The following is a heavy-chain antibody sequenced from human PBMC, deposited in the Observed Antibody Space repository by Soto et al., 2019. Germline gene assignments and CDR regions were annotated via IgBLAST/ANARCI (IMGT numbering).Heavy chain of an antibody. CDR2: IYNNGNT. CDR3: ARTVMPVGNLAAFDH. CDR1: GGSVSSVKYF. V-gene: IGHV4-61*01. D-gene: IGHD7-27*01. J-gene: IGHJ4*02. Sequence: SETLSRTCNVSGGSVSSVKYFWSWIRQPPGKGLEWIAYIYNNGNTNYNPSLKSRATISVDTSKNQCSLKLTSVTAADSAVYFCARTVMPVGNLAAFDHWGQGVLVTVSS.